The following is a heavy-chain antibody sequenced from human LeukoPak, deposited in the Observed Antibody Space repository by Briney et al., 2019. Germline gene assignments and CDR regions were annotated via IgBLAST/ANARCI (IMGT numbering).Heavy chain of an antibody. V-gene: IGHV1-18*01. D-gene: IGHD3-10*01. J-gene: IGHJ5*02. CDR3: ARAERITMVRGGDWFDP. Sequence: GASVKVSCKASGYTFTSYGISWVRQAPGQELEWMGWISAYNGNTNYAQKLQGRVTMTTDTSTSTAYMELRSLRSDDTAVYYCARAERITMVRGGDWFDPWGRGTLVTVSS. CDR1: GYTFTSYG. CDR2: ISAYNGNT.